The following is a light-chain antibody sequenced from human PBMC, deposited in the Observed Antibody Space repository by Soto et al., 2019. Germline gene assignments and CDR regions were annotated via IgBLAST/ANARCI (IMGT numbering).Light chain of an antibody. J-gene: IGKJ1*01. CDR2: DVS. V-gene: IGKV1-5*01. CDR1: QNIERW. Sequence: DIQMTQSPSTLSASVGDRVTITCRASQNIERWLAWYQQKPGKAPKLLLYDVSSLESGVPSRFSGSGSGTDFTLTISSLQPEDFATYYCQQLNNYPRTFGQGTKVDIK. CDR3: QQLNNYPRT.